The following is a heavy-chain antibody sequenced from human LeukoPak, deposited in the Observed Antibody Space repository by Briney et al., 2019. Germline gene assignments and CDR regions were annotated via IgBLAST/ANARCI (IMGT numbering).Heavy chain of an antibody. CDR2: ISTNSDIR. V-gene: IGHV1-18*01. CDR1: GYTFTDYG. Sequence: ASVKLSCKASGYTFTDYGISWVRQAPGQGLEWMGWISTNSDIRTYAQTLQGRFTMTTDTATTTAYMELNNLTFDDTAVYYCARDWDAMNNCFDPWGQGTPVTVSS. J-gene: IGHJ5*02. D-gene: IGHD1-26*01. CDR3: ARDWDAMNNCFDP.